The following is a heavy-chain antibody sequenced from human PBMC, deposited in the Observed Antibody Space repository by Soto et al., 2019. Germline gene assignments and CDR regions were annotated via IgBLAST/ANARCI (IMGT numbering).Heavy chain of an antibody. CDR1: GGSISSGGYY. V-gene: IGHV4-31*03. Sequence: SETLSLTCTVSGGSISSGGYYWSWIRQHPGKGLEWIGYIYYSGSTYYNPSLKSRVTISVDTSKNQFSLKLSSVTAADTAVYYCATHYYDSSGPPSHYYYYGMDVWGQGTTVTVSS. CDR3: ATHYYDSSGPPSHYYYYGMDV. J-gene: IGHJ6*02. CDR2: IYYSGST. D-gene: IGHD3-22*01.